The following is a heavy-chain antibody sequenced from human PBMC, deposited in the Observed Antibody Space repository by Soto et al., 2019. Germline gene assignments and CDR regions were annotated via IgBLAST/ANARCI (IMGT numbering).Heavy chain of an antibody. V-gene: IGHV3-23*01. CDR2: ISASGHSP. Sequence: EVQLLESGGGLVQPGGSLRLSCAASGFTFSNYAMNWVRQAPGKGLEWVSRISASGHSPDYADSVKGRFTISRDNSKHTLFVQMNSLRLEDTAVYFCAKAIGWGSRALEHWGQGILVTVSS. CDR3: AKAIGWGSRALEH. CDR1: GFTFSNYA. J-gene: IGHJ1*01. D-gene: IGHD6-13*01.